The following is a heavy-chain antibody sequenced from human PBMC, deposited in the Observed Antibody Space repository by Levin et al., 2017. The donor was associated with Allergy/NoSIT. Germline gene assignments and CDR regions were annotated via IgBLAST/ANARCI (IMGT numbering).Heavy chain of an antibody. Sequence: ASVKVSCKASGYTFTGYYMHWVRQAPGQGLEWMGWINPNSGGTNYAQKFQGRVTMTRDTSISTAYMELSRLRSDDTAVYYCAREWGRNMWQPHNGMDVWGQGTTVTVSS. CDR2: INPNSGGT. V-gene: IGHV1-2*02. CDR3: AREWGRNMWQPHNGMDV. CDR1: GYTFTGYY. D-gene: IGHD2/OR15-2a*01. J-gene: IGHJ6*02.